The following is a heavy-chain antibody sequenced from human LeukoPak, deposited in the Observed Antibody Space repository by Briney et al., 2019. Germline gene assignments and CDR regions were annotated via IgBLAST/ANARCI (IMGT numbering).Heavy chain of an antibody. V-gene: IGHV3-30*18. CDR3: AKDRGEQWLVTSFDY. Sequence: GRSLRLSCAASGFTFSSYGIHWVRQAPGQGLEWVAVISYDGSNKYYVDSVKGRFTISRDNSKNTLYLQMNSLRDEDTAVYYCAKDRGEQWLVTSFDYWGQGTLVTVSS. CDR1: GFTFSSYG. J-gene: IGHJ4*02. CDR2: ISYDGSNK. D-gene: IGHD6-19*01.